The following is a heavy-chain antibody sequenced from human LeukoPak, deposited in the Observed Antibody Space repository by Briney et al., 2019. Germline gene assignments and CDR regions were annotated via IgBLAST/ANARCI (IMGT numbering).Heavy chain of an antibody. V-gene: IGHV3-7*05. CDR1: GFNFRSYW. CDR2: IKEDGSKK. CDR3: ARGSAWERGSYDY. Sequence: GGSLRLSCAASGFNFRSYWMKWVRQAPGKGLEWVANIKEDGSKKYYVDSVKGRFTISRDNAENSLYLQMNSLRVEDTAVYYCARGSAWERGSYDYWGQGTLVTVSS. J-gene: IGHJ4*02. D-gene: IGHD1-26*01.